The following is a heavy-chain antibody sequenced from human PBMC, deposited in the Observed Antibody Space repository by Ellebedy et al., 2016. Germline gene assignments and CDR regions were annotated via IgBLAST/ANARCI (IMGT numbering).Heavy chain of an antibody. J-gene: IGHJ5*02. CDR1: GDSITSDNNC. D-gene: IGHD3-16*01. Sequence: SETLSLTCIVSGDSITSDNNCWAWVRQPPGKALEWIGSIYYTGSTYYNPSLRSRVTMSLDRSKNQFSLKLTSVTAADTAVFYCARLLPTGVGGRGWFDPWGRGTLVTVSS. CDR2: IYYTGST. V-gene: IGHV4-39*07. CDR3: ARLLPTGVGGRGWFDP.